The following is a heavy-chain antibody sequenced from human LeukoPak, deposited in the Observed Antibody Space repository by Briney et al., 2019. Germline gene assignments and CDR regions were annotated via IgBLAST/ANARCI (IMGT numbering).Heavy chain of an antibody. CDR1: GGTFSSYA. V-gene: IGHV1-69*05. CDR2: ISPIFGTA. CDR3: ARAISYCSSTSCPELYYYYMDV. D-gene: IGHD2-2*01. Sequence: SVKVSREASGGTFSSYAISWVRQAPGQGLEWMGGISPIFGTANYAQKFQGRVTITTDESTSTAYMELSSLRSEDTAVYYCARAISYCSSTSCPELYYYYMDVWGKGTTVTVSS. J-gene: IGHJ6*03.